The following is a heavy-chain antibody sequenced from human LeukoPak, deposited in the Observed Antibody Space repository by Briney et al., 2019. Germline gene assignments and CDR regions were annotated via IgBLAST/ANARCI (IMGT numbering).Heavy chain of an antibody. D-gene: IGHD3-3*01. Sequence: GRSLRCYCAASGFDFSAYGLHRVRQAPGKGLEGVALIWYDGSNEYYEDSVRGRFIISRYKSRTTLYLQMISLRVEAMSEYYSVRDLDQSDFRSGYWPEAADSWGQGTMVFVSS. J-gene: IGHJ3*02. V-gene: IGHV3-33*01. CDR1: GFDFSAYG. CDR2: IWYDGSNE. CDR3: VRDLDQSDFRSGYWPEAADS.